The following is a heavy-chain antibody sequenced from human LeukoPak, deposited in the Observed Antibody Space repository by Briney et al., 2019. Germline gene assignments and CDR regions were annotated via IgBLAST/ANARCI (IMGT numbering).Heavy chain of an antibody. CDR3: AKRDGGTEFDY. J-gene: IGHJ4*02. D-gene: IGHD3-16*01. Sequence: PGGSLRLSCAASGFTFNNYGMHWVRQAPGKGLEWVALIEPNGNNKYYANSVKGRFTVSRDYSKNTLYLQLNSLRAEDTAIYYCAKRDGGTEFDYWGQGTLVTVSS. CDR2: IEPNGNNK. V-gene: IGHV3-30*02. CDR1: GFTFNNYG.